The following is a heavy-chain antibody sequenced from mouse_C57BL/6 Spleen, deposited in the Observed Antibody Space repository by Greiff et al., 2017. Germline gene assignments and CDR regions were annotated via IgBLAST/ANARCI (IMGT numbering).Heavy chain of an antibody. V-gene: IGHV1-26*01. CDR1: GYTFTDYY. CDR3: ASIYYYGSSYVFDY. Sequence: EVQLQQSGPELVKPGASVKISCKASGYTFTDYYMNWVKQSHGKSLEWIGDINPNNGGTSYNQKFKGKATLTVDKSSSTAYMELRSLTSEDSAVYYCASIYYYGSSYVFDYWGQGTTLTVSS. CDR2: INPNNGGT. D-gene: IGHD1-1*01. J-gene: IGHJ2*01.